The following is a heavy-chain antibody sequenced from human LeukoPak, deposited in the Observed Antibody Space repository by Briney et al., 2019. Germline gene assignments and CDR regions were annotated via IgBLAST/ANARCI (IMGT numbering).Heavy chain of an antibody. CDR1: GYSISSGFY. CDR2: IYHSGST. CDR3: ARQGPYCGGDCSNYLDF. D-gene: IGHD2-21*01. J-gene: IGHJ4*02. V-gene: IGHV4-38-2*01. Sequence: PSETLSLTCAVSGYSISSGFYWDWIRQPPGKGLEWIGTIYHSGSTYYNPPLKSRVTISADMSKNQFSLKLRSVTAADTAMYYCARQGPYCGGDCSNYLDFWGQGTLVTVSS.